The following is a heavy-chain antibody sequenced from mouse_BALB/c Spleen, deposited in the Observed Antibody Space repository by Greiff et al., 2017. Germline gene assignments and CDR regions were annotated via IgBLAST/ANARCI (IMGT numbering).Heavy chain of an antibody. J-gene: IGHJ2*01. CDR3: AIITTVVDY. CDR1: GYTFTSYW. D-gene: IGHD1-1*01. CDR2: INPSTGYT. Sequence: VQLQQSGAELAKPGASVKMSCKASGYTFTSYWMHWVKQRPGQGLEWIGYINPSTGYTEYNQKFKDKATLTADKSSSTAYMQLSSLTSEDSAVYYCAIITTVVDYGGQGTTLTVSS. V-gene: IGHV1-7*01.